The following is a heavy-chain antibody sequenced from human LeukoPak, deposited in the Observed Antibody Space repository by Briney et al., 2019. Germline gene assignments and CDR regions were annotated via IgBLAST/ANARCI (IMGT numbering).Heavy chain of an antibody. CDR1: GYTFTSYD. D-gene: IGHD3-22*01. CDR2: MNPNSGNT. J-gene: IGHJ4*02. CDR3: AVTHRPYYYDSSGYYN. V-gene: IGHV1-8*03. Sequence: ASVKVSCKASGYTFTSYDINWVRQATGQGLEWMGWMNPNSGNTGYAQKFQGRVTITRNTSISTAYMELSSLRSEDTAVYYCAVTHRPYYYDSSGYYNWGQGTLVTVSS.